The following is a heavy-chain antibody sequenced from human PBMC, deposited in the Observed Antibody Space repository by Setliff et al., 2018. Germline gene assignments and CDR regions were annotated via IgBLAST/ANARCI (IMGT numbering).Heavy chain of an antibody. CDR3: ARVRDCSGGICHRGFHHYMDV. Sequence: SGKVSCKASGGTFSSYAIDWVRQAPGQGLEWMGGIIPMFGTTNYAQRFRGRVTITADESTTTAYLELSSLRSEDTAVYYCARVRDCSGGICHRGFHHYMDVWGKGTTVTGSS. CDR2: IIPMFGTT. CDR1: GGTFSSYA. V-gene: IGHV1-69*13. D-gene: IGHD2-15*01. J-gene: IGHJ6*03.